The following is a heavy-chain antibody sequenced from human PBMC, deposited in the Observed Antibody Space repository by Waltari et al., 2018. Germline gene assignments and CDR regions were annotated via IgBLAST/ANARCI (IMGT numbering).Heavy chain of an antibody. CDR3: AVEGRD. V-gene: IGHV1-69*13. CDR2: NIHICGTG. CDR1: GGTFRRYA. J-gene: IGHJ3*01. Sequence: QVQLVQSGAEVKKPGSSVKVSCKASGGTFRRYAIGWVRQAPGQGLEWMGGNIHICGTGNYAQKSPGRVTISAGEETRTAYMERGRLRSEDTAVYSCAVEGRDWGQGTMVTVSS.